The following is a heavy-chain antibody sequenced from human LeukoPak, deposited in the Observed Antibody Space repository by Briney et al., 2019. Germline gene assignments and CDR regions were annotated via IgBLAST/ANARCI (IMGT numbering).Heavy chain of an antibody. CDR1: GESFSGYY. CDR3: ARDPPKTTVTHAFDY. CDR2: IYYSGST. Sequence: KPSETLSLTCAVYGESFSGYYWNWIRQPPGKGLEWIGSIYYSGSTYYNPSLKSRVTISVDTSKNQFSLKLSSVIAADTAVYYCARDPPKTTVTHAFDYWGQGTLVTVSS. V-gene: IGHV4-34*11. D-gene: IGHD4-17*01. J-gene: IGHJ4*02.